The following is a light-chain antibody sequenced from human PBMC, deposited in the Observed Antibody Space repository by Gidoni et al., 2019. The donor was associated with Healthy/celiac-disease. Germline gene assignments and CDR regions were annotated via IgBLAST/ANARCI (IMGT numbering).Light chain of an antibody. Sequence: QSVLTPPPSASGTPGQRVTISCSGSSSNIVSNYVYWYQQLPGTAPKLLIYRNNQRPSGVPDRFSGSKSGTSASLAISGLRSEDAADYYCAAWDDSLSGVVFGGGTKLTVL. V-gene: IGLV1-47*01. CDR1: SSNIVSNY. J-gene: IGLJ2*01. CDR2: RNN. CDR3: AAWDDSLSGVV.